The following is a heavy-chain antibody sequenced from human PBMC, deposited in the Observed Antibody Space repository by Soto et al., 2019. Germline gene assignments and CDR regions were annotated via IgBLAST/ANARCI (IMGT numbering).Heavy chain of an antibody. CDR2: ITPNSGYT. CDR3: ATSYDAGFDP. D-gene: IGHD3-3*01. Sequence: QLQLTQSGGEARKPGASVRVSCAASGYKFSTYAISWLRQAPGPGLGWMGLITPNSGYTNYAQKLQGRLILTPDIPSSTAYMELTSLRYDDRAIYYCATSYDAGFDPWGQGPLVSVS. CDR1: GYKFSTYA. J-gene: IGHJ5*02. V-gene: IGHV1-18*01.